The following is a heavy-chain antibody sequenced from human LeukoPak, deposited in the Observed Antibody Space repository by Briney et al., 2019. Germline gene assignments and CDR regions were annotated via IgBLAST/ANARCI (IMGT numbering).Heavy chain of an antibody. CDR2: INHSGST. J-gene: IGHJ3*02. Sequence: SETLSLTCAVYGGSFSGYYWSWIRQPPGKGLEWIGEINHSGSTNHNPSLKSRVTISVDTSKNQFSLKLSSVTAADTAVYYCARLGYCSSTSCSLLDAFDIWGQGTMVTVSS. D-gene: IGHD2-2*01. CDR3: ARLGYCSSTSCSLLDAFDI. CDR1: GGSFSGYY. V-gene: IGHV4-34*01.